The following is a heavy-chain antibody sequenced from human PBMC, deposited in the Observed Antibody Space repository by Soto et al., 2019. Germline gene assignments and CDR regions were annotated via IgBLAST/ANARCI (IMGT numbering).Heavy chain of an antibody. Sequence: ESGGGVVQPGRSLRLSCAASGFTFSSYAMHWVRQAPGKGLEWVAVISYDGSNKYYADSVKGRFTISRDNSKNTLYLQMNSLRAEDTAVYYCAAVDTAMITKSAFDIWGQGTMVTVSS. V-gene: IGHV3-30-3*01. CDR2: ISYDGSNK. CDR1: GFTFSSYA. J-gene: IGHJ3*02. D-gene: IGHD5-18*01. CDR3: AAVDTAMITKSAFDI.